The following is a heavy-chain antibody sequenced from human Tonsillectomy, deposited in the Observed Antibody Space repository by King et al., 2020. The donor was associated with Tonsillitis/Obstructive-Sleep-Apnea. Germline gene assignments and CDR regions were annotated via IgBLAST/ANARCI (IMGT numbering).Heavy chain of an antibody. J-gene: IGHJ5*02. V-gene: IGHV3-21*01. CDR2: ISSSSSYI. Sequence: VQLVESGGGLVKPGGSLRLSCAASGLTFSSYSMNWVRQAPGKGLEWVSSISSSSSYIFYADSVKGRFTISRDNAKNSLYLQMNSLRAEDTAVYYCARDFNIVVVPADWFDPWGQGTLVTVSS. CDR3: ARDFNIVVVPADWFDP. CDR1: GLTFSSYS. D-gene: IGHD2-2*01.